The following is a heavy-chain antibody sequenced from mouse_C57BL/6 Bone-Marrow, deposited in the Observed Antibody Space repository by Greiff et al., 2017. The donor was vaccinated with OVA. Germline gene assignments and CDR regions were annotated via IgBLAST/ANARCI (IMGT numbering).Heavy chain of an antibody. V-gene: IGHV1-55*01. J-gene: IGHJ1*01. D-gene: IGHD1-1*01. Sequence: VQLQQPGAELVKPGASVKMSCKASGYTFTSYWITWVKQRPGQGLEWIGDIYPGSGSTNYNEKFKSKATLTVDTSSSTAYMQLSSLTSEDSAVYYCQNYYGIHEWYFDLCGAGTPFTVSS. CDR1: GYTFTSYW. CDR2: IYPGSGST. CDR3: QNYYGIHEWYFDL.